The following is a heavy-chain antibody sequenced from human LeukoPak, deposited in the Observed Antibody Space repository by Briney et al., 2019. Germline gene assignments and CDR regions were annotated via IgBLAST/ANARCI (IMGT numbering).Heavy chain of an antibody. Sequence: SETLSLTCTVSGGSISSSSHYWGWIRQPPGKGPDWIGSIYYSGSTFYKPSLKSRVTISADTFKNQLSLKLSSVTAADTAVYYCARAVYYYDDYYDYWGQGTLVTVSS. CDR1: GGSISSSSHY. J-gene: IGHJ4*02. D-gene: IGHD3-22*01. V-gene: IGHV4-39*07. CDR2: IYYSGST. CDR3: ARAVYYYDDYYDY.